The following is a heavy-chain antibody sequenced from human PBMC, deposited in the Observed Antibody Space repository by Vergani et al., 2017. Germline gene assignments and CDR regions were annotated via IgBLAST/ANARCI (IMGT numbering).Heavy chain of an antibody. CDR2: ISGTGGRI. J-gene: IGHJ6*02. CDR3: ARGGRSTLNLGRSADYGDYVYYYGMDV. Sequence: EVQLLESGGGLVQPGGSLRLSCAASGFTFSSYAMNWVRQAPGKGLEWVSAISGTGGRINYADSVKGRFTISRENAKNSLYLQMNSLRAGDTAVYYCARGGRSTLNLGRSADYGDYVYYYGMDVWGQGTTVTVSS. V-gene: IGHV3-23*01. CDR1: GFTFSSYA. D-gene: IGHD4-17*01.